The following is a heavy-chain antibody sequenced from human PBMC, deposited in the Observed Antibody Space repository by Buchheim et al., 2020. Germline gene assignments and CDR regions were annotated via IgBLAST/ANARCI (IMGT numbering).Heavy chain of an antibody. J-gene: IGHJ4*02. V-gene: IGHV3-30-3*01. D-gene: IGHD2-15*01. CDR2: ISYDGSNK. Sequence: QVQLVESGGGVVQPGRSLRLSCAASGFTFSSYAMHWVRQAPGKGLEWVAVISYDGSNKYYADSVKGRFTISRDYSKNTLYLQMNRLRPGDTAVYYCAREAEAFDYWGQGTL. CDR1: GFTFSSYA. CDR3: AREAEAFDY.